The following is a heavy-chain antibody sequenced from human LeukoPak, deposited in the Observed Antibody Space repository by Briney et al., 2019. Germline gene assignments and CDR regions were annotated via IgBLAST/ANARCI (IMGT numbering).Heavy chain of an antibody. CDR1: GGSISSYY. D-gene: IGHD5-24*01. Sequence: PSETLSLICTAFGGSISSYYWSGIRQPPGKGLEWSGYIYYSGSPNYNPSLKSRVTISVDMSKNQFSLKVRSVTAADTAVYYCARGGWQEIRYWGQGTLVTVSS. CDR2: IYYSGSP. CDR3: ARGGWQEIRY. J-gene: IGHJ4*02. V-gene: IGHV4-59*01.